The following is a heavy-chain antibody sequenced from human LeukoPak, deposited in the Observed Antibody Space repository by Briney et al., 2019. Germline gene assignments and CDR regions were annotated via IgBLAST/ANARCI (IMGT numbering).Heavy chain of an antibody. V-gene: IGHV5-51*01. Sequence: GESLKISCKGSGYSFTSYWIGWMRQMPGKGLEWMGIIYPGDSDTRYSPSFQGQVTISADKSISTAYLQWSSLKASDTAMYYCARQQYDYVWGSYRFNWFDPWGQGTLVTVSS. D-gene: IGHD3-16*02. J-gene: IGHJ5*02. CDR2: IYPGDSDT. CDR1: GYSFTSYW. CDR3: ARQQYDYVWGSYRFNWFDP.